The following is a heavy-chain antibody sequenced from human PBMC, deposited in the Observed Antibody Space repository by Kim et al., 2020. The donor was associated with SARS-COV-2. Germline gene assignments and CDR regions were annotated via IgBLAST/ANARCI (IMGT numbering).Heavy chain of an antibody. D-gene: IGHD5-18*01. CDR2: IYSGGST. Sequence: GGSLRLSCAASGFTVSSNYMSWVRQAPGKGLEWVSVIYSGGSTYYADSVKGRFTISRHNCKNTLYLQMNSLRAEDTAVYYCAGDVDTAMAVGYWGQGTLVTVSS. CDR1: GFTVSSNY. CDR3: AGDVDTAMAVGY. J-gene: IGHJ4*02. V-gene: IGHV3-53*04.